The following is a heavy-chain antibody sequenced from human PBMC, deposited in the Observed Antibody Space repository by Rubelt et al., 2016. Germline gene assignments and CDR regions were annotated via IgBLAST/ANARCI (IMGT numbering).Heavy chain of an antibody. J-gene: IGHJ6*02. D-gene: IGHD2-2*01. V-gene: IGHV3-48*01. CDR1: GFTFSSYS. CDR2: ISRSSGTI. CDR3: ARGVVPAAPYYYGMDV. Sequence: ASGFTFSSYSMNWVRQASGKGLEWLSYISRSSGTIYYADSVKGRFSIASDNAKNSLYLQMNSLRVEDTAVYYCARGVVPAAPYYYGMDVWGQGTTVTVSS.